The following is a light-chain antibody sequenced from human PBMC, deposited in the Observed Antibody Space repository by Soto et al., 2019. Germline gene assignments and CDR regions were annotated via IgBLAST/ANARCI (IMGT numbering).Light chain of an antibody. V-gene: IGLV2-14*01. J-gene: IGLJ1*01. Sequence: QSALTQPASVSGSPGQSITISCTGTSSDVGGYNYVSWYQQHPGKAPKLMIYDVSNRPSGVSNRFSGSKSGNTASLTISGLQAEDEAHYYCSSYTSSSIPYVFGTGTKVTVL. CDR3: SSYTSSSIPYV. CDR1: SSDVGGYNY. CDR2: DVS.